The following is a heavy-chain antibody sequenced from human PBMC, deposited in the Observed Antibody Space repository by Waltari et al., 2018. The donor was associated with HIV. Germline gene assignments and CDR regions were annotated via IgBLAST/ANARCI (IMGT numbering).Heavy chain of an antibody. CDR1: GYIFTDYY. CDR2: FNPYSGST. V-gene: IGHV1-2*06. D-gene: IGHD3-3*01. Sequence: QVQLVQSGAEVKKTGDSVKVSCKASGYIFTDYYVHWVRQAPGQGLEWIGRFNPYSGSTNYAQKFQGRVTMTKDTSIRTVHMDLSRLRSDDTAVYYCAREDEFGVVCLSYWGQGTLVTVSS. J-gene: IGHJ4*02. CDR3: AREDEFGVVCLSY.